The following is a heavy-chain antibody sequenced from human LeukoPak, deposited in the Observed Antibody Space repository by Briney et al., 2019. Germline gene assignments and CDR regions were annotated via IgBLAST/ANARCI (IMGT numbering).Heavy chain of an antibody. D-gene: IGHD3-3*01. V-gene: IGHV3-9*01. CDR2: ISWNSGSI. CDR1: GFTFDDYA. Sequence: QTGGSLRLSCAASGFTFDDYAMHWVRQAPGKGLEWVSGISWNSGSIGYADSVKGRFTISRDNAKNSLYLQMNSLRAEDTALYYCAKGAFWSGYYAYYYYGMDVWGQGTTVTVSS. J-gene: IGHJ6*02. CDR3: AKGAFWSGYYAYYYYGMDV.